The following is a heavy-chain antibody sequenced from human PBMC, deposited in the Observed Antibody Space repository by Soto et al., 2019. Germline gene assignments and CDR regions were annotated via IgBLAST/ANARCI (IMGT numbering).Heavy chain of an antibody. CDR1: GFTVSSNY. V-gene: IGHV3-53*01. CDR2: IYSGGIT. D-gene: IGHD6-6*01. Sequence: GGSLRLSCAASGFTVSSNYMSWVRQAPGRGLEWVSVIYSGGITFYADSVKGRFTISRDNSKNTLYLQMNNLRGEDTAVYYCVRDFGSSSEGGMDVWGQGTTVTVSS. CDR3: VRDFGSSSEGGMDV. J-gene: IGHJ6*02.